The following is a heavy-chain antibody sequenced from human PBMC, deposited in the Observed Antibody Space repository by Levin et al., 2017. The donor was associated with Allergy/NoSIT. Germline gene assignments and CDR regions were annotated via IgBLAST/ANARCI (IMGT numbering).Heavy chain of an antibody. CDR3: ARISGDFPVKTIAAAGNFDY. CDR1: GGSFSGYY. J-gene: IGHJ4*02. Sequence: SETLSLTCAVYGGSFSGYYWSWIRQPPGKGLEWIGEINHSGSTNYNPSLKSRVTISVDTSKNQISLKLSSVTAADTAVYYCARISGDFPVKTIAAAGNFDYWGQGTLVTVSS. D-gene: IGHD6-13*01. V-gene: IGHV4-34*01. CDR2: INHSGST.